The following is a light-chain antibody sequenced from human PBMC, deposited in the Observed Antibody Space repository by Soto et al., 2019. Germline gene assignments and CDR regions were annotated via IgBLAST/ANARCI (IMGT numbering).Light chain of an antibody. Sequence: EIVLTQSPGTLSLSPGERGTLSCRANQSLGSAYLAWYQQKPGQAPRLLIHGASSRAAAIPDRFSGSGSGTDFPLTISNLEPEDFAVYYCQQYAASPFTFGPGTKVDAK. CDR1: QSLGSAY. J-gene: IGKJ3*01. CDR3: QQYAASPFT. CDR2: GAS. V-gene: IGKV3-20*01.